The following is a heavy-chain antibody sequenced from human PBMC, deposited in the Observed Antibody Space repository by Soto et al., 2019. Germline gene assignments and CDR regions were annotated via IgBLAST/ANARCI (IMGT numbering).Heavy chain of an antibody. CDR2: IKSKTDCGTT. Sequence: EVQLVESGGGLVKPGGSLRLSCAASGFTFSNAWMSWVRQAPGKGLEWVGRIKSKTDCGTTDYAAPVKGRFTISRDDSKNTLYLQMNSLKTEDTAVYYCTTEHYDFWSGYTDYWGQGTLVTVSS. J-gene: IGHJ4*02. CDR3: TTEHYDFWSGYTDY. CDR1: GFTFSNAW. V-gene: IGHV3-15*01. D-gene: IGHD3-3*01.